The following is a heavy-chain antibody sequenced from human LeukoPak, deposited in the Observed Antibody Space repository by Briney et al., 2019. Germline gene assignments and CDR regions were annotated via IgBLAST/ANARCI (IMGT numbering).Heavy chain of an antibody. J-gene: IGHJ4*02. Sequence: GGSLRLSCAASGFTFSSYWMHWVRQAPGKGLVWVSRINSDGSSTSYADSVKGRFTISRDNAKNTLYLQMNRLRAEDTAVYYCARENVEMATIGDYWGQGTLVTVSS. D-gene: IGHD5-24*01. V-gene: IGHV3-74*01. CDR1: GFTFSSYW. CDR3: ARENVEMATIGDY. CDR2: INSDGSST.